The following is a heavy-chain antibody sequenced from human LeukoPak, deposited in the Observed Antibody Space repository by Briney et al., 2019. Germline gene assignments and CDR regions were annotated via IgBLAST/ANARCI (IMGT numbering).Heavy chain of an antibody. CDR2: IYSGGST. J-gene: IGHJ6*02. CDR3: AREGWGAATHYYYYYGMDV. V-gene: IGHV3-66*01. CDR1: GFTVSSNY. D-gene: IGHD2-15*01. Sequence: QPGGSLRLSCAASGFTVSSNYMSWVRQAPGKGLEWVSVIYSGGSTYYADSVKGRFTISRDNSKNTLYLQMNSLRAEDTAVYYCAREGWGAATHYYYYYGMDVWGQGTTVTVSS.